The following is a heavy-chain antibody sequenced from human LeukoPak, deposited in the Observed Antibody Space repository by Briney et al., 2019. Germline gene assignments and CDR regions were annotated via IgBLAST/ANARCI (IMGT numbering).Heavy chain of an antibody. CDR2: IRYDGSNK. J-gene: IGHJ4*02. CDR3: ARGLATTAAY. V-gene: IGHV3-30*02. D-gene: IGHD2-2*01. CDR1: GFTFSSYG. Sequence: GGSLRLSCAASGFTFSSYGMHWVRQAPGKGLEWVAFIRYDGSNKYYADSVKGRFTISRDNSKNSVYLQMNRLRVEDTAVYYCARGLATTAAYWGQGTLVTVSS.